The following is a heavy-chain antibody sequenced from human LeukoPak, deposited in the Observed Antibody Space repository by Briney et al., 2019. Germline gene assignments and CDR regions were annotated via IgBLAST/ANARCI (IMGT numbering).Heavy chain of an antibody. Sequence: GGSLRLSCAASGFTFSSYSMNWVRQAPGKGLEWISYISGSSSTIYYADSVKGRFTISRDNAKNSLYLQMNSLRAEDTAVYYCARDGQLGPYYYYYMDVWGKGTTVTVSS. CDR2: ISGSSSTI. CDR3: ARDGQLGPYYYYYMDV. CDR1: GFTFSSYS. J-gene: IGHJ6*03. V-gene: IGHV3-48*01. D-gene: IGHD6-6*01.